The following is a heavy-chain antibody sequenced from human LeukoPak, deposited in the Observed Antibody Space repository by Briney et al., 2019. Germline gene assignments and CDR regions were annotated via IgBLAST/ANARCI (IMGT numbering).Heavy chain of an antibody. CDR2: IRAFNGDT. CDR3: ARDRSNSDY. V-gene: IGHV1-18*01. D-gene: IGHD5-24*01. J-gene: IGHJ4*02. CDR1: GYGFSSYG. Sequence: GASVKVSCKVSGYGFSSYGISWVRQAPGQGLEWMGWIRAFNGDTNYAQKFQGRVTMTKDASTSTVYMELRSLRSDDTALYYCARDRSNSDYWGQGTLVTVSS.